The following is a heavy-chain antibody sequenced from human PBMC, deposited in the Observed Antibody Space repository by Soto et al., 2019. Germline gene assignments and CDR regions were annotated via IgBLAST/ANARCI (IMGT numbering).Heavy chain of an antibody. CDR3: ARPYYDLGDGMDV. Sequence: SETLSLTCTVSGGSISSSSYYWGWIRQPPGKGLEWIGSIYYSGSTYYNPSLKSRVTISVDTSKNQFSLKLSSVTAADTAVYYCARPYYDLGDGMDVWGQGTTVTVSS. V-gene: IGHV4-39*01. CDR2: IYYSGST. J-gene: IGHJ6*02. D-gene: IGHD3-3*01. CDR1: GGSISSSSYY.